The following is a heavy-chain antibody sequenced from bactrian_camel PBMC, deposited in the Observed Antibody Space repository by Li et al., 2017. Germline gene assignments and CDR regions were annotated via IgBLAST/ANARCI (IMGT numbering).Heavy chain of an antibody. Sequence: VQLVESGGGTVPAGGSLRLSCVASGDTYMYNGVGWFRQGPGKEREGVALIYGNGRTCYDNSVKGRFTISRDNAQKRMYLQMTSLKPEDTAMYYCAARRGYCNNWDFTYWGQGTQVTVS. CDR3: AARRGYCNNWDFTY. V-gene: IGHV3S55*01. CDR2: IYGNGRT. J-gene: IGHJ6*01. D-gene: IGHD2*01. CDR1: GDTYMYNG.